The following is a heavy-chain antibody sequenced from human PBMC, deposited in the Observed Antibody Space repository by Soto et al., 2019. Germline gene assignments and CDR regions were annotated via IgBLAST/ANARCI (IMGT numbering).Heavy chain of an antibody. CDR2: ISGSGDSI. V-gene: IGHV3-23*01. CDR1: GFTFSSYA. CDR3: ARRGPGTYFGY. D-gene: IGHD6-13*01. J-gene: IGHJ4*02. Sequence: EVQLLDSGGGLVQPGGSLRLSCAASGFTFSSYAMNWVRQAPGKGLEWVSVISGSGDSIYYADSVKGRFTISRDNSKNTLYLQMNSLRTEDTAVYYCARRGPGTYFGYWGQGTLVTVSS.